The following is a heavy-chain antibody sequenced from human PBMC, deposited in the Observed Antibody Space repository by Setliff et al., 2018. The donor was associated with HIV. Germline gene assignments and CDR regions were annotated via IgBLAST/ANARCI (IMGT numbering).Heavy chain of an antibody. CDR2: INAYNGDT. J-gene: IGHJ4*02. V-gene: IGHV1-18*01. CDR3: GRDRGWDRRYFEY. D-gene: IGHD1-26*01. Sequence: ASVKVSCQASGHTFSDYGISWMRQAPGQGFEWLGWINAYNGDTNYAPKFQGRVTMTRDKSTSTAYMELRSLRSDDTAVYYCGRDRGWDRRYFEYWGQGTLVTV. CDR1: GHTFSDYG.